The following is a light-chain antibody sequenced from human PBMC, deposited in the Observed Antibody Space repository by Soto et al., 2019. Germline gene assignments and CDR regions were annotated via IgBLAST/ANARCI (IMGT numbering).Light chain of an antibody. CDR1: SSDIGNYNY. J-gene: IGLJ2*01. CDR3: IAYTTSSTPV. CDR2: EVN. Sequence: QSALTQPAAVSGSPGQSITISCTGTSSDIGNYNYVSWYQQHPGKAPKFMIYEVNKRPSGVSDRFSGSKSGNTASLTISGLQDEDGADYYCIAYTTSSTPVFGGGTKLTVL. V-gene: IGLV2-14*01.